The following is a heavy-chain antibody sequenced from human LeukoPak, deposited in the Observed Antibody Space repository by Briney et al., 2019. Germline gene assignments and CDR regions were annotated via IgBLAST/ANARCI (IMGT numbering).Heavy chain of an antibody. Sequence: ASVKVSCKASGYTFTDYYMHWVRQAPGQGLEWMGWINPNSGDTNYAQKFQGRVTMPRDTSISTAYMELSSLRSDDTAVYYCARAEYTSKLDYWGQGALVTVSS. CDR1: GYTFTDYY. CDR3: ARAEYTSKLDY. V-gene: IGHV1-2*02. D-gene: IGHD6-13*01. CDR2: INPNSGDT. J-gene: IGHJ4*02.